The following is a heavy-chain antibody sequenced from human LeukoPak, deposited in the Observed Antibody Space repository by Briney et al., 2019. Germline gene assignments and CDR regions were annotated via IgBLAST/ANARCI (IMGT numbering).Heavy chain of an antibody. CDR2: FDPEDGET. J-gene: IGHJ4*02. CDR3: ATTSDYYDSSGPPFDY. D-gene: IGHD3-22*01. CDR1: GYTLTELS. Sequence: ASVKVSCTVSGYTLTELSMHWVRQAPGKGLGWVGGFDPEDGETIYAQKFQGRVTMTEDTSTDTAYMELSSLRSEDTAVYYCATTSDYYDSSGPPFDYWGQGTLVTVSS. V-gene: IGHV1-24*01.